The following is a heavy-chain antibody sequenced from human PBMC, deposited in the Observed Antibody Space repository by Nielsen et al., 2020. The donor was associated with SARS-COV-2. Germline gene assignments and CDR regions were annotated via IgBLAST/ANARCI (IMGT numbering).Heavy chain of an antibody. V-gene: IGHV3-15*01. CDR3: TTGGITMVRGVMQY. CDR2: IKSKVDGGTT. CDR1: GFTFSSYG. J-gene: IGHJ1*01. Sequence: GGSLRLSCAASGFTFSSYGMHWVRQVPGKGLEWVGRIKSKVDGGTTDYAGPVKGRFTISRDDSKNTLYLQMNSLKTEDTAVYYCTTGGITMVRGVMQYWGQGTLVTVSP. D-gene: IGHD3-10*01.